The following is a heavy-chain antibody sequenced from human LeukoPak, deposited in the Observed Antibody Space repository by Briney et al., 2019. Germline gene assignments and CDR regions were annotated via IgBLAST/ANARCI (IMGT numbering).Heavy chain of an antibody. CDR1: GFTFSSYG. D-gene: IGHD3-16*01. V-gene: IGHV4-34*01. CDR2: INHSGST. J-gene: IGHJ3*01. Sequence: GSLRLSCAASGFTFSSYGMSWVRQPPGKGLEWIGEINHSGSTNYNPSLKSRVTISVDTSKNQFSLKLRSVTAADTAVYYCARGNYEYVWGSYPLIWWGQGTMVTVSS. CDR3: ARGNYEYVWGSYPLIW.